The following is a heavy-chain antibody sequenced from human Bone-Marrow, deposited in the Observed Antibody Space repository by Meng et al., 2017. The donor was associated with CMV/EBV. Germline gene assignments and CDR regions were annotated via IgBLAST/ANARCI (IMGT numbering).Heavy chain of an antibody. CDR2: IYYSGST. V-gene: IGHV4-61*01. D-gene: IGHD2-2*02. J-gene: IGHJ6*01. CDR1: GGSVSSGSYY. CDR3: ARFRKGYCSSTSCYSYYYYYGMDV. Sequence: SETLSLTCTVSGGSVSSGSYYWSWIRQPPGKGLEWIGYIYYSGSTNYNPSLKSRVTISVDTSKNQFSLKLSSVTAADTAVYYCARFRKGYCSSTSCYSYYYYYGMDVWGQGTTVTGYS.